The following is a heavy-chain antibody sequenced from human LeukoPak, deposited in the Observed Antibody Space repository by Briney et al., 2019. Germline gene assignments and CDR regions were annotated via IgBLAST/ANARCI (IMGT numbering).Heavy chain of an antibody. J-gene: IGHJ4*02. Sequence: SETLSLTCAVSGGSISSGGYSWSWIRQPPGKGLEWIGYIYHSGSTYYNPSLKSRVTISVDTSKNQFSLKLSSVTAADTAVYYCAMTTPTNYYDSSGYYSYWGQGTLVTVSS. V-gene: IGHV4-30-2*01. D-gene: IGHD3-22*01. CDR2: IYHSGST. CDR3: AMTTPTNYYDSSGYYSY. CDR1: GGSISSGGYS.